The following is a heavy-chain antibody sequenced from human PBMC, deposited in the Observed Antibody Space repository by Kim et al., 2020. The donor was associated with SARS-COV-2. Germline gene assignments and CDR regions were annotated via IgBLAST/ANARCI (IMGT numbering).Heavy chain of an antibody. CDR2: IYYSGST. Sequence: SETLSLTCTVSGGSISSSSYYWGWIRQPPGKGLEWIGSIYYSGSTYYNPSLKSRVTISVDTSKNQFSLKLSSVTAADTAVYYCAALTGTPEDYWGQGTLVTVSS. J-gene: IGHJ4*02. CDR3: AALTGTPEDY. CDR1: GGSISSSSYY. V-gene: IGHV4-39*01. D-gene: IGHD1-20*01.